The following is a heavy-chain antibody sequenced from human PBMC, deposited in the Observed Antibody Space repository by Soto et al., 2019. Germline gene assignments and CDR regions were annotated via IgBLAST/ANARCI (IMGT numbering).Heavy chain of an antibody. D-gene: IGHD2-8*01. Sequence: QVQLVQSGAEVKKPGSSVKVSCKASGGIFSSNIISWVRQAPGQGLEWMGRIIPILATANYAQKFQGRITITADKSTNTAYMGLSRLRSDDTAVYYCARASEDCTNGVCYKAAFDIWGQGTRVTVSS. CDR1: GGIFSSNI. V-gene: IGHV1-69*08. CDR3: ARASEDCTNGVCYKAAFDI. J-gene: IGHJ3*02. CDR2: IIPILATA.